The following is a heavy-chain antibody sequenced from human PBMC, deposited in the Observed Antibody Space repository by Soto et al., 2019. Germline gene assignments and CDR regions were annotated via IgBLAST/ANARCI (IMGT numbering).Heavy chain of an antibody. V-gene: IGHV4-4*02. CDR2: IYRTGST. CDR3: ASRDPGTSVDY. CDR1: GGSFTSNNW. J-gene: IGHJ4*02. Sequence: QVQLQESGPGLVKPSGTPSLTCAVSGGSFTSNNWWTWVRQPPGHGLEWIGEIYRTGSTNCNPSLKSRVTLSLDKSENQCPLKGTSLTAADTAVYYCASRDPGTSVDYWGQGTLVTVSS. D-gene: IGHD1-7*01.